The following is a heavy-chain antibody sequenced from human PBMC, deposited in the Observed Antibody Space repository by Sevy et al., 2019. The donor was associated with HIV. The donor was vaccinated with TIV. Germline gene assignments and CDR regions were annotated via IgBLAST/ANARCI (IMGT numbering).Heavy chain of an antibody. D-gene: IGHD4-17*01. Sequence: GGSLRLSCAASGFSFSSYEMNWVRQAPGKGLEWVAYISNSGTTISYSDSARERFTISRDNASNLLYLQMNSLRPEDTAVYYCARDLPPSATTVAHFDCWGQGTLVTVSS. J-gene: IGHJ4*02. CDR2: ISNSGTTI. V-gene: IGHV3-48*03. CDR1: GFSFSSYE. CDR3: ARDLPPSATTVAHFDC.